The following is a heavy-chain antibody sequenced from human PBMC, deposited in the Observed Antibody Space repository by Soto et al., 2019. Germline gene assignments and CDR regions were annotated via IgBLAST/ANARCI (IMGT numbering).Heavy chain of an antibody. Sequence: PGESLKISCHGSGYTFFSFWIVWVRQVPGKGLEWVGRIDPGDSSATYSPTFQGHVTISADRSTRSAYLQWRSLRASDAAIYFCARRCCSRADCYYDSWGRGSLVTVSS. J-gene: IGHJ4*02. CDR2: IDPGDSSA. V-gene: IGHV5-10-1*01. CDR1: GYTFFSFW. D-gene: IGHD2-2*01. CDR3: ARRCCSRADCYYDS.